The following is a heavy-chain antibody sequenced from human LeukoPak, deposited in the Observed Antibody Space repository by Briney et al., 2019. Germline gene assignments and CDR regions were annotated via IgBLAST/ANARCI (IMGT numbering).Heavy chain of an antibody. CDR3: ARGGRYGETFDY. D-gene: IGHD4-17*01. Sequence: SETLSLTCSVSGDSIRSYYWSWIRQPAGKGLEWIGRIYSSGSTNYNPSLKSRGTMSVDTSKNQVSLKLSSVTAADTAVYYCARGGRYGETFDYWGQGTLVTVSS. CDR1: GDSIRSYY. J-gene: IGHJ4*02. V-gene: IGHV4-4*07. CDR2: IYSSGST.